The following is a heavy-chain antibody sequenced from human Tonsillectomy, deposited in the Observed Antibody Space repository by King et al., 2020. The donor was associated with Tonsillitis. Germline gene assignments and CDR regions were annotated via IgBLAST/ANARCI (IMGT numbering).Heavy chain of an antibody. J-gene: IGHJ4*02. CDR1: GFTFDDYA. Sequence: DVQLVESGGGLVQPGRSLRLSCAASGFTFDDYAMHWVRQAPGKGLEWVSGISWNSGSIGHADSVKGRFTISRDNAKNSLYLQMNSLRAEDTALYYCAKDIGVAGPIDYWGQGTLVTVSS. CDR2: ISWNSGSI. V-gene: IGHV3-9*01. CDR3: AKDIGVAGPIDY. D-gene: IGHD3-3*01.